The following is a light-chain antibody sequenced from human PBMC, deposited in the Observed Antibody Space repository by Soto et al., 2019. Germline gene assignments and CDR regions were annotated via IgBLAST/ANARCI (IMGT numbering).Light chain of an antibody. V-gene: IGKV3-20*01. CDR3: QQYGSSPPIT. CDR2: GAS. Sequence: EIVLTQSPGTLSLSPGERATLSCRASQSVSNNYLAWYQQKPGQAPRLFIYGASSRATGIPDRFSGSGSGTDFTLTIRRLEPEDFAVYYCQQYGSSPPITFGQGTRLEIK. J-gene: IGKJ5*01. CDR1: QSVSNNY.